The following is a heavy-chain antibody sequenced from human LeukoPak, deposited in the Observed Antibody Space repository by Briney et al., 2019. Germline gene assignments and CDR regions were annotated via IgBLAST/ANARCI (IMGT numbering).Heavy chain of an antibody. J-gene: IGHJ3*02. CDR1: GGSISSSSYY. D-gene: IGHD2-2*01. CDR2: IYYSGST. V-gene: IGHV4-39*07. CDR3: ARDGGDIVVVPVAIDAFDI. Sequence: PSETLSLTCTVSGGSISSSSYYWGWIRQPPGKGLEWIGSIYYSGSTSYNPSLKSRVTISVDTSKNQFSLKLSSVTAADTAVYYCARDGGDIVVVPVAIDAFDIWGQGTMVTVSS.